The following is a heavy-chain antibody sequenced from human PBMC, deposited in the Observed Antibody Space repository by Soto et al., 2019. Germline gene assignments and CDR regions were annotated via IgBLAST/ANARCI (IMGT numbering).Heavy chain of an antibody. J-gene: IGHJ4*02. Sequence: QMQLEQSGPEVKKPGTSVKVSCKASGFTFTSSAFQWVRQARGQRLEWIGWIAVGSGYTNYAQRFQDRVTLTRDMSTATTYMELSRLISEDTAIYYCAADATAWQQMVPSDYWGQGTLVTVSS. CDR2: IAVGSGYT. V-gene: IGHV1-58*01. CDR3: AADATAWQQMVPSDY. D-gene: IGHD2-8*01. CDR1: GFTFTSSA.